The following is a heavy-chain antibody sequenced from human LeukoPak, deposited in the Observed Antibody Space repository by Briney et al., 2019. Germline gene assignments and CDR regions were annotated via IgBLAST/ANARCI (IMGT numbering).Heavy chain of an antibody. J-gene: IGHJ6*02. V-gene: IGHV4-4*07. CDR2: IYTSGST. CDR1: GGSISSYY. Sequence: PSETLSLTCTVSGGSISSYYWSWIRQPAGKGLEWIGRIYTSGSTNYNPSLKSRVTMSVDTSKNQFSLKLSSVTAADTAVYYCARDNGSPDYYCYGMDVWGQGTTVTVSS. CDR3: ARDNGSPDYYCYGMDV.